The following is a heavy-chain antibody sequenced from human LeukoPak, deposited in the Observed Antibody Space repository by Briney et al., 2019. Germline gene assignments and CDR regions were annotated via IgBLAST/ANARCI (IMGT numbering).Heavy chain of an antibody. J-gene: IGHJ4*02. CDR2: IYYSGST. CDR1: GGSISSYY. Sequence: SETLSLTCTVSGGSISSYYWSWIRQPPGKGLEWIGYIYYSGSTYYNPSLKSRVTISVDTSKNQFSLKLSSVTAADTAVYYCARGSSWDFYFDYWGQGTLVTVSS. V-gene: IGHV4-59*12. CDR3: ARGSSWDFYFDY. D-gene: IGHD6-13*01.